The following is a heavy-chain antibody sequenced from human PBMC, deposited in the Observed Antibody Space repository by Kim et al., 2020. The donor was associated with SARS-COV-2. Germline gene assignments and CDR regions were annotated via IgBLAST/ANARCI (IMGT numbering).Heavy chain of an antibody. Sequence: GGSLRLSCAASGFTFSSYSMNWVRQAPGKGLEWVSSISSSSSYIYYADSVKGRFTISRDNAKNSLYLQMNSLRAEDTAVYYCARDRDYGDYFFDYWGQGTLVTVSS. CDR1: GFTFSSYS. CDR3: ARDRDYGDYFFDY. D-gene: IGHD4-17*01. J-gene: IGHJ4*02. V-gene: IGHV3-21*01. CDR2: ISSSSSYI.